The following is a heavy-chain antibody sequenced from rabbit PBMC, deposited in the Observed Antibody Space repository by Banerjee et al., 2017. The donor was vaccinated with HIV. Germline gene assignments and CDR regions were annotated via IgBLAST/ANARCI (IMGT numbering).Heavy chain of an antibody. J-gene: IGHJ4*01. Sequence: QEQLVESGGGLVQPEGSLTLTCTASGIDFSSYYYICWVRQAPGKGLEWIGCIYAGSSGSTHYASWAKGRFTISKTSSTTVTLQLNSLTAADTATYFCARDSYASSSGYYPFNLWGQGTLVTVS. CDR1: GIDFSSYYY. CDR2: IYAGSSGST. V-gene: IGHV1S45*01. D-gene: IGHD1-1*01. CDR3: ARDSYASSSGYYPFNL.